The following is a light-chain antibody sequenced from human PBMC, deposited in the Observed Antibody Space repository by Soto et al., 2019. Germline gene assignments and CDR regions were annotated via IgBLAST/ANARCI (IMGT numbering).Light chain of an antibody. J-gene: IGLJ1*01. V-gene: IGLV2-14*01. Sequence: QCALTRPASVSGAPGQSITISCTGTGSDVGGYNYVSWYQQHPGKAPKFMIYDVTNRPSGVSNRFSGSKSGNTASLTISGLQAEDEADYYCSSYTSTSTYVFGTGTKVTVL. CDR1: GSDVGGYNY. CDR2: DVT. CDR3: SSYTSTSTYV.